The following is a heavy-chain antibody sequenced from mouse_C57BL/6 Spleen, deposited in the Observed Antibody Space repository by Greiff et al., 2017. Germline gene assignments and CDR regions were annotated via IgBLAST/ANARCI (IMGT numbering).Heavy chain of an antibody. CDR3: TDYGSSYYAMDY. CDR1: GFNIKDYY. J-gene: IGHJ4*01. Sequence: VQLQQSGAELVRPGASVKLSCTASGFNIKDYYMHWVKQRPEQGLEWIGRIDPEDGDTEYAPKFQGKATMTADTSSNTAYLQLSSLTSEDTAVYCCTDYGSSYYAMDYWGQGTSVTVSS. V-gene: IGHV14-1*01. CDR2: IDPEDGDT. D-gene: IGHD1-1*01.